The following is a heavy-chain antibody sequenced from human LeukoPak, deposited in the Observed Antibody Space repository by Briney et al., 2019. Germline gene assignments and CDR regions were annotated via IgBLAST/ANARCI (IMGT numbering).Heavy chain of an antibody. J-gene: IGHJ4*02. Sequence: SETLSLTCTVSGGSLNSDYWSWVRQPPGKGLEWIGYIYNSGHTNYNAYRKNRVTISIATSKNQFSLKLSSVTAADTAVYYCARLPFMSPFDYWGQGTLVTVSS. CDR1: GGSLNSDY. CDR2: IYNSGHT. CDR3: ARLPFMSPFDY. V-gene: IGHV4-59*08. D-gene: IGHD3-10*02.